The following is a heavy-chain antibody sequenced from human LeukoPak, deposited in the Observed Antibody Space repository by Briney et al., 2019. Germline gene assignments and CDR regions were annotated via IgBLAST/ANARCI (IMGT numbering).Heavy chain of an antibody. D-gene: IGHD6-19*01. CDR2: VNPNSGNT. Sequence: ASVKVSCKASGYTFTSYDINWVRQATGQGLEWMGWVNPNSGNTGYAQKFQGRVTITRNTSISTAYMELSSLRSEDTAVYYCAITSSGWPGDAFDIWGQGTMVTVSS. J-gene: IGHJ3*02. CDR1: GYTFTSYD. V-gene: IGHV1-8*03. CDR3: AITSSGWPGDAFDI.